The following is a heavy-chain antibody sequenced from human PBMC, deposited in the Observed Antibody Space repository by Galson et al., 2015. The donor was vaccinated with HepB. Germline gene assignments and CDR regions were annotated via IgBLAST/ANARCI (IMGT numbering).Heavy chain of an antibody. CDR2: ISGDGTST. D-gene: IGHD4-17*01. CDR3: ARGGGHYGDFVN. V-gene: IGHV3-74*03. Sequence: SLRLSCAASGITLTSYWMHWVRQPPGKGLVWVSRISGDGTSTSYADSVKGRFTISRDNAKNTVYLQMNNVRGEDTAVYYCARGGGHYGDFVNWSQGTLVTVSS. CDR1: GITLTSYW. J-gene: IGHJ4*02.